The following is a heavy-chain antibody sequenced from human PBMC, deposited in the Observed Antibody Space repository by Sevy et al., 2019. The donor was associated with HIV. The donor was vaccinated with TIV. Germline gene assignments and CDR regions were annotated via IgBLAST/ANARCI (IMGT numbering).Heavy chain of an antibody. CDR1: GDTFTINY. V-gene: IGHV1-46*01. J-gene: IGHJ4*02. Sequence: ASVKVSCKGSGDTFTINYIHWVRQAPGQGLEWMGMVDPSAGNTTYAQKFQGRVTMTRDTSTSILYMDLSSLRSEDTAVYYCVRADPDQHYDSWGQGTLVTVSS. CDR2: VDPSAGNT. CDR3: VRADPDQHYDS.